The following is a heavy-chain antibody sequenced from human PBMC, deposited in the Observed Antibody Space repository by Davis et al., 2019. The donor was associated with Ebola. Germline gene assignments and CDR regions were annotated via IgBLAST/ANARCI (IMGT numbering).Heavy chain of an antibody. J-gene: IGHJ6*04. Sequence: SETLSLTCTVSGDSISDYYWSWIRQPPGKRLEWIGYIYSSGSTIYNPSLKSRVTISVDTSKNQFSLKLSSVTAADTAVYYCARGRDTAMVLGYYGMDVWGKGTTVTVSS. D-gene: IGHD5-18*01. CDR3: ARGRDTAMVLGYYGMDV. CDR1: GDSISDYY. V-gene: IGHV4-59*01. CDR2: IYSSGST.